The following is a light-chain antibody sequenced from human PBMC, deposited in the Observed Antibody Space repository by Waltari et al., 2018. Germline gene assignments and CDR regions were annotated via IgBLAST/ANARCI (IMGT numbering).Light chain of an antibody. Sequence: QSALTQPRSVSGSPGQSVTISCTGTSSDVGGYNYVSWYQQHPGKAPKLMIYDFNKRPSGVPDRFSGSESGNTASLTISGLQAEDEADYYSFSYAGSWVFGGGTKLTVL. CDR3: FSYAGSWV. CDR2: DFN. J-gene: IGLJ3*02. CDR1: SSDVGGYNY. V-gene: IGLV2-11*01.